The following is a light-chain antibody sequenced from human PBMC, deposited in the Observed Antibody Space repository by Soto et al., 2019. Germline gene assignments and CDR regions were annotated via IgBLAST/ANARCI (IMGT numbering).Light chain of an antibody. CDR2: GAS. CDR3: QQYGSLSWA. CDR1: QRGGSDF. Sequence: TVLTQSPGTLCLYPGERGTLCCGASQRGGSDFLAWYQQRPGQPPRILIFGASGRATGIPDRFSGSGSGTDFTLTVSRLEPEYFAVYYCQQYGSLSWAFGHGTKVDIK. V-gene: IGKV3-20*01. J-gene: IGKJ1*01.